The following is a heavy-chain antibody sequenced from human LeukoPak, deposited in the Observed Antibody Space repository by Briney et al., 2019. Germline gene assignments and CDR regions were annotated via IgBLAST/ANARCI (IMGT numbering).Heavy chain of an antibody. CDR2: IYYSGST. D-gene: IGHD6-13*01. V-gene: IGHV4-59*01. CDR3: ARGGSSWYEGVGN. J-gene: IGHJ4*02. Sequence: SETLSLTCTVSGGSISSYYWSWIRQPPGKGLEWIGYIYYSGSTNYNTSLKSRVTISVDTSKNQFSLKLSSVTAADTAVYYCARGGSSWYEGVGNWGQGTLVTVSS. CDR1: GGSISSYY.